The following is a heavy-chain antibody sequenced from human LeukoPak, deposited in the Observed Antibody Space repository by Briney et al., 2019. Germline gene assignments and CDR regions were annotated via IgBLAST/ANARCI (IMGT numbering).Heavy chain of an antibody. V-gene: IGHV4-39*07. D-gene: IGHD6-13*01. CDR3: ARDLLYGQQPGKFDP. CDR1: GGSISSSSYY. CDR2: IYYSGST. Sequence: SETLSLTCTVSGGSISSSSYYWGWIRQPPGKGLEWIGSIYYSGSTYYNPSLKSRVTISVDTSKNQFSLKLSSVTAADTAVYYCARDLLYGQQPGKFDPWGQGTLVTVSS. J-gene: IGHJ5*02.